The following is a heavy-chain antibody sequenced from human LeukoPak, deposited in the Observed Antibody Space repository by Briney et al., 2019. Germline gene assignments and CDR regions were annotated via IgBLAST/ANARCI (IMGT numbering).Heavy chain of an antibody. V-gene: IGHV4-38-2*02. J-gene: IGHJ4*02. D-gene: IGHD3-10*01. CDR2: IYHSGST. CDR1: GYSISSGYY. Sequence: SETLSLTCTVSGYSISSGYYWGWIRQPPGKGLEWIGSIYHSGSTYYNPSLKSRVTISVDTSKNQFSLKLTSVTAADTAVYYCTKGRGIWGQGTLVTVSS. CDR3: TKGRGI.